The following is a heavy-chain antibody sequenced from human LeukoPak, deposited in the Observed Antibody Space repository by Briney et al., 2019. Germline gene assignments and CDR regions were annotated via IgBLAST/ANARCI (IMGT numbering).Heavy chain of an antibody. D-gene: IGHD2-2*01. CDR3: ARPPAGHCGSTNCFDY. CDR2: IKQDGSAK. Sequence: GGSLRLSWAASGFTFSSFWMSWARQAPGKGLEWVANIKQDGSAKLYVDSVEGRFTISRDNAKNSLYLQMNSLRAEDTAVYYCARPPAGHCGSTNCFDYWGQGTLVTVSS. J-gene: IGHJ4*02. V-gene: IGHV3-7*01. CDR1: GFTFSSFW.